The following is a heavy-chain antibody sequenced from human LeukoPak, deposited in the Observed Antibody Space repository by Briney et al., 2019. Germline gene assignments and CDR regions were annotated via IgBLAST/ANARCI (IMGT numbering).Heavy chain of an antibody. CDR3: VRRGASTGAFDI. J-gene: IGHJ3*02. V-gene: IGHV3-9*01. Sequence: GGSLRLSCAASGFTFDDYAMHWVRQAPGKGLEWVSGISWNSGSIGYADSVKGRFTISRDNAKNTLYLQMNSLRAEDTAVYYCVRRGASTGAFDIWGQGTMVTVS. CDR2: ISWNSGSI. D-gene: IGHD1-26*01. CDR1: GFTFDDYA.